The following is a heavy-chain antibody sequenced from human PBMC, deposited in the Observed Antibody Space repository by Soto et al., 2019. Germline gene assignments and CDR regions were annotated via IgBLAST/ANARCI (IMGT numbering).Heavy chain of an antibody. Sequence: PGGTLRLSCSASGLIFADSAMHWVRQASGKGLEWVGRIRGKAESYTTSYAASVKGRFTISRDDSENTAYLQMSNLKTEDTALYDCTREAETAATDGAFDVWGQGTMVTFSS. V-gene: IGHV3-73*01. CDR3: TREAETAATDGAFDV. CDR2: IRGKAESYTT. D-gene: IGHD6-13*01. J-gene: IGHJ3*01. CDR1: GLIFADSA.